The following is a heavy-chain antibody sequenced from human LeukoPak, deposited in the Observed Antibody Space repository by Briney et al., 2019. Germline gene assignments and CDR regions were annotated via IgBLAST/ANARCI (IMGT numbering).Heavy chain of an antibody. V-gene: IGHV4-38-2*01. CDR2: IFHTGTT. CDR3: ARCIISTDRSFYSYMDV. D-gene: IGHD1-1*01. Sequence: SETLSLTCGVSDYTISSGDYWGWIRQPPGKGREWIGYIFHTGTTYYNPALKSRVTISVDTSKNQFSLRLNSVTAADTAVYYCARCIISTDRSFYSYMDVWGRGTTVTVSS. J-gene: IGHJ6*03. CDR1: DYTISSGDY.